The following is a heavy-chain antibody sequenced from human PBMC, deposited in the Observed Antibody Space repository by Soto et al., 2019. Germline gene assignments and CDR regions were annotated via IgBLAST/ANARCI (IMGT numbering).Heavy chain of an antibody. CDR1: GFTFCSYA. V-gene: IGHV3-30-3*01. D-gene: IGHD4-4*01. J-gene: IGHJ4*02. Sequence: GGSLRLSCAASGFTFCSYAMHWVRQAPGTGLEWVAIISYDGSNKHYADSVKGRFTISRDNSKNTLYLQMNSLRPEDTAVYFCARGGTITTYFDYWGQGTPVTVSS. CDR2: ISYDGSNK. CDR3: ARGGTITTYFDY.